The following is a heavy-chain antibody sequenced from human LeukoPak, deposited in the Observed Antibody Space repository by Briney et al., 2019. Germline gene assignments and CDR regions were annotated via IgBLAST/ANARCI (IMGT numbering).Heavy chain of an antibody. CDR2: ISDDGSNK. D-gene: IGHD3-10*01. CDR1: GFTLSSYG. V-gene: IGHV3-30*03. Sequence: GGSLRPSCAASGFTLSSYGMHWGRQAPGKGLEWVAAISDDGSNKYYADSVKGRFTISRDNSKNTLYLQMNRLRAEDTAVYYCARETGGAVGSTDFDYWGQETLVTVSS. J-gene: IGHJ4*02. CDR3: ARETGGAVGSTDFDY.